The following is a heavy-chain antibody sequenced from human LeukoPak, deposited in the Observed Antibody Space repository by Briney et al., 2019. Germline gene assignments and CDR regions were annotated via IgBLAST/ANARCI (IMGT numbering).Heavy chain of an antibody. J-gene: IGHJ4*02. CDR2: INYSGST. CDR3: ARELTGTTTFDH. CDR1: GGSFSAYY. V-gene: IGHV4-34*01. D-gene: IGHD1/OR15-1a*01. Sequence: PETLSLTCAVYGGSFSAYYWSWIRQPPGKGLEWIGEINYSGSTKYLPSLKSRVTISVDTSKNQFSLTLSSVTAADTAVYYCARELTGTTTFDHWGQGTLVTVSS.